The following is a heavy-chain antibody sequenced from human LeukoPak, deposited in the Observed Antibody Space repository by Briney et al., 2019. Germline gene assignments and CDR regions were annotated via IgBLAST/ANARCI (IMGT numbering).Heavy chain of an antibody. V-gene: IGHV4-59*01. Sequence: PSETLSLTCTVSGGSISSYYWSWLRQPPGKGLEWVGYIYYSGRNNYNPSLKKRGTISVETSKNKFSQMQMCIAGADETAYYSGSPNYTPSLKIRVTISVATSKHQFSLKLSCVTAADTAVYYCARAQRGIQLWLLWFDPWGQGTLVTVSS. D-gene: IGHD3-10*01. CDR1: GGSISSYY. J-gene: IGHJ5*02. CDR3: GSPNYTPSLKIRVTISVATSKHQFSLKLSCVTAADTAVYYCARAQRGIQLWLLWFDP. CDR2: IYYSGRN.